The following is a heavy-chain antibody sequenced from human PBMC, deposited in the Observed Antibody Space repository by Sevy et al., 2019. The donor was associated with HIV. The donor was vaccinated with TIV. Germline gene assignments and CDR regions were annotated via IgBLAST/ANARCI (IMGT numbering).Heavy chain of an antibody. D-gene: IGHD1-1*01. V-gene: IGHV3-30*02. Sequence: GGSLRLSCAASGFTFSSYGMHWVRQAPGKGLEWVAFIRYDGSTKYYADSVKGRFTISRDNSKNTLYLQMNSLRAEDTAVYYCSKDTNVYYYDGMDDWGQGTTVTVSS. CDR3: SKDTNVYYYDGMDD. CDR1: GFTFSSYG. CDR2: IRYDGSTK. J-gene: IGHJ6*02.